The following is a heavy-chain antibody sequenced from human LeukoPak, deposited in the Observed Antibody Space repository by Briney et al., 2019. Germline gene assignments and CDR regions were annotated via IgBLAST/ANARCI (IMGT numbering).Heavy chain of an antibody. V-gene: IGHV1-46*01. J-gene: IGHJ4*02. CDR1: GYTFTSNY. CDR2: IYPRDGST. CDR3: ARDQEGFDY. Sequence: ASVTVSCTASGYTFTSNYIHWVRQAPGQGLEWMGMIYPRDGSTSYAQKFQGRVTVTRDTSTSTVHMELSGLRSEDTAVYYCARDQEGFDYWGQGTLVTVSS.